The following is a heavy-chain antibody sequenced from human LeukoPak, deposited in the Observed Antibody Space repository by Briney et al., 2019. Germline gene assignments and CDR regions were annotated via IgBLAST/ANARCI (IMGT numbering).Heavy chain of an antibody. V-gene: IGHV1-8*01. CDR3: ARGLRTYYYDSSGYSPPAY. J-gene: IGHJ4*02. CDR1: GSTFTSYD. D-gene: IGHD3-22*01. CDR2: MNPNSGNT. Sequence: GASVKVSCKASGSTFTSYDINWVRQATGQGLEWMGWMNPNSGNTGYAQKFQGRVIMTRNTSISTAYMELSSLRSEDTAVYYCARGLRTYYYDSSGYSPPAYWGQGTLVTVSS.